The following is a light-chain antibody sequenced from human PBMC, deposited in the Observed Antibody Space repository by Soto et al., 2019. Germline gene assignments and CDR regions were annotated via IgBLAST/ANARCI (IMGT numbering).Light chain of an antibody. J-gene: IGLJ1*01. CDR3: AVWDDSLNGVV. CDR1: SSNIGSNT. CDR2: SNN. V-gene: IGLV1-44*01. Sequence: QSALTQAPSASGTPGQRVTISCSGRSSNIGSNTVYWYQQLPGTAPKLLIYSNNQRPSGVPERFSGSQSGTSASLAINGLQSEDEAEYYCAVWDDSLNGVVFGTGTKVTVL.